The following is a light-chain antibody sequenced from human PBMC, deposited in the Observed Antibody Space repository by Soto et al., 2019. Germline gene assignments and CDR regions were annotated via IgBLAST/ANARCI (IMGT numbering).Light chain of an antibody. V-gene: IGKV3-20*01. CDR2: GAS. CDR1: QSVSSSY. J-gene: IGKJ1*01. CDR3: QQYCSSPQT. Sequence: EIVWTQSPGTLSLSAGERATLSCRASQSVSSSYLAWYQQKPGQAPRLLIYGASSRATGIPDRFSGSGSGTDFTLTISRLEPEDCAVYYCQQYCSSPQTVGQGTKVEIK.